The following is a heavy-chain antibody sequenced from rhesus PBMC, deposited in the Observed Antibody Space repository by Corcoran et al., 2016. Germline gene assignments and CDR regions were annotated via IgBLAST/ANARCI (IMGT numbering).Heavy chain of an antibody. V-gene: IGHV3S4*01. CDR3: TRDPIAAVDDY. Sequence: EVQLVESGGGLVQPGGSLRLSCAAAGFTFSDYYMSWVRQAPGKGLEWVSSISSASSYIYYADSVKGRFTISRDNAKNSLSLQMNGLKTEDTAVYYCTRDPIAAVDDYWGQGVLVT. CDR1: GFTFSDYY. D-gene: IGHD6-25*01. J-gene: IGHJ4*01. CDR2: ISSASSYI.